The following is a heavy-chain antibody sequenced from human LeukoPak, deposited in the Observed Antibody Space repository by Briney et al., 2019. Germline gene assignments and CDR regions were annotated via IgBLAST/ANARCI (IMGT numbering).Heavy chain of an antibody. D-gene: IGHD3-22*01. V-gene: IGHV3-49*04. Sequence: PGGSLRLSCTASGFTFGDYAMRWVRQAPGKGLEWVGFIRSKAYGGTTEYAESVKVRFTISRDDSKSTAYLQMNSLKTEDTAVYDCTRTYYYDSSGYLGDAFDIWGQGTMVTVSS. CDR2: IRSKAYGGTT. CDR1: GFTFGDYA. CDR3: TRTYYYDSSGYLGDAFDI. J-gene: IGHJ3*02.